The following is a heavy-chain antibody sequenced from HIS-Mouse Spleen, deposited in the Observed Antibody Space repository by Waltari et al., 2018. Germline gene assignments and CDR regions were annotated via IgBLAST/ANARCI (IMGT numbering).Heavy chain of an antibody. Sequence: QVQLQESGPGLVKPSETLSLTCTVSGGSISSYYWSWIRQPPGKGLEWVGDIYYSGSTNYTPSLKSRITISVDTSKNQFSLKLSSVTAADTAVYYCARGLVAAGIFDYWGQGTLVTVSS. CDR3: ARGLVAAGIFDY. V-gene: IGHV4-59*01. CDR1: GGSISSYY. J-gene: IGHJ4*02. CDR2: IYYSGST. D-gene: IGHD1-26*01.